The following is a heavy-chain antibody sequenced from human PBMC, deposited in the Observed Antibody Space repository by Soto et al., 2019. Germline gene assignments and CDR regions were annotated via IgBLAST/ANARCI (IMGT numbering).Heavy chain of an antibody. J-gene: IGHJ4*02. D-gene: IGHD1-1*01. CDR3: ASIGDRGTSFDY. V-gene: IGHV4-4*02. Sequence: QVQLQESGPGLVKPSGTLSLTCAVSSGSIISNNWWSWVRQPPGKGLEWIGEIYHIGSTNYNPSLKSRVTISADNSQNQLSLILTSVTVADTALYYCASIGDRGTSFDYWGQGTLVTVSS. CDR1: SGSIISNNW. CDR2: IYHIGST.